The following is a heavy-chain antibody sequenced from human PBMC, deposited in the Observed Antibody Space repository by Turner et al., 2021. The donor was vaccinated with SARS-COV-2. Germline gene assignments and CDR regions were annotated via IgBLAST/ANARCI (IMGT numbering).Heavy chain of an antibody. CDR3: ARGPHPRGFDY. V-gene: IGHV3-53*02. J-gene: IGHJ4*02. Sequence: EVQLVETGGGLIQPGGSLRLSCSASGFTVSSNYMSWVRQDPGKGLEWVSVIYSGGSTYYADSVKGRFTISRDNSKNTLYLQMNSLRAEDTAVYYCARGPHPRGFDYWGQGTLVTVSS. CDR2: IYSGGST. CDR1: GFTVSSNY. D-gene: IGHD3-10*01.